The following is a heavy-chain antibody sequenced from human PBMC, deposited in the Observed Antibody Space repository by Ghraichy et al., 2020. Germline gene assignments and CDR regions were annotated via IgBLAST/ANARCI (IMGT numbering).Heavy chain of an antibody. CDR3: ARLDTAMVSFDY. D-gene: IGHD5-18*01. Sequence: GSLNISCTVSGGSISSSSYYWGWIRQPPGKGLEWIGSIYYSGSTYYNPSLKSRVTISVDTSKNQFSLKLSSVTAADTAVYYCARLDTAMVSFDYWGQGTLVTVSS. V-gene: IGHV4-39*01. J-gene: IGHJ4*02. CDR1: GGSISSSSYY. CDR2: IYYSGST.